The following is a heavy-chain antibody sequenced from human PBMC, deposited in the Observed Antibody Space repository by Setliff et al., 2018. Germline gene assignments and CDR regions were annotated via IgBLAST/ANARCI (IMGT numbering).Heavy chain of an antibody. CDR3: ARDPLTTNRRRAFDI. J-gene: IGHJ3*02. D-gene: IGHD4-17*01. Sequence: LSLTCTVSGGSINSGPSYYWGWIRQPPGKGLEWIGHISFSGSTYYNPSLTGRLSISIDTSKKQFSLKMRSVTAADTAVYYCARDPLTTNRRRAFDIWGQGTMVTVSS. CDR1: GGSINSGPSYY. V-gene: IGHV4-39*07. CDR2: ISFSGST.